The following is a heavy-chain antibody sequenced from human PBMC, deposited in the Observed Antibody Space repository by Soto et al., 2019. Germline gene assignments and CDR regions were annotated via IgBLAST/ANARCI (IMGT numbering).Heavy chain of an antibody. CDR2: IWYDGSNK. CDR3: ARDPYCSGGSCYFYYYYMDV. CDR1: GFTFSSYG. V-gene: IGHV3-33*01. Sequence: GGSLRLTCAASGFTFSSYGMHWVRQAPGKGLEWVAVIWYDGSNKYYADSVKGRFTISRDNSKNTLYLQMNSLRAEDTAVYYCARDPYCSGGSCYFYYYYMDVWGKGTTVTV. D-gene: IGHD2-15*01. J-gene: IGHJ6*03.